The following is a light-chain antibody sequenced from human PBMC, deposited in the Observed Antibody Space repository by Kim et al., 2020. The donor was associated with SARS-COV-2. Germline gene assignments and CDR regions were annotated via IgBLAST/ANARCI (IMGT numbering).Light chain of an antibody. CDR3: QAWDSSTAV. J-gene: IGLJ2*01. V-gene: IGLV3-1*01. Sequence: VSPGQTASITCSGDKLGDKYACWYQQKPGQSPVLVIYQDSKRPSGISERFSGSNSGNTATLTISGTQAMDEADYYCQAWDSSTAVFGGGTQLTVL. CDR2: QDS. CDR1: KLGDKY.